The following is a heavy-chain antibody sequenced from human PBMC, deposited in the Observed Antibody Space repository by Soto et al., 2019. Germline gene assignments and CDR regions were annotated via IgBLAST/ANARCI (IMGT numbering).Heavy chain of an antibody. D-gene: IGHD3-16*01. CDR3: ARADPDASVGY. Sequence: QVQLQESGPGLVKPSETLSLTCTVSGGSMSSHYWTWLRQPPGKGLEWIGYISYSGRTYYNPSLRSLVTISTDTSRNQFSLKLSSVIAADTAVYYCARADPDASVGYWGQGTLVTVSS. CDR1: GGSMSSHY. V-gene: IGHV4-59*11. CDR2: ISYSGRT. J-gene: IGHJ4*02.